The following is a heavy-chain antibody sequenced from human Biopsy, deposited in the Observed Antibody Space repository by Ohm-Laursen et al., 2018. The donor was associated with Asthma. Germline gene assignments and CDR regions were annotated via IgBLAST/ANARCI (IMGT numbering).Heavy chain of an antibody. D-gene: IGHD5-12*01. J-gene: IGHJ4*02. Sequence: SLRLSCAASGFTFSSYGMHWVRQTPGKGLEWVAVVSYDGSIKYYVDSVKGRFTISRDNSRNTLYLQMNSLRTEDTAVYYCAKRRGYSGHDNDYWGQGTLVIVSS. CDR2: VSYDGSIK. CDR3: AKRRGYSGHDNDY. CDR1: GFTFSSYG. V-gene: IGHV3-30*18.